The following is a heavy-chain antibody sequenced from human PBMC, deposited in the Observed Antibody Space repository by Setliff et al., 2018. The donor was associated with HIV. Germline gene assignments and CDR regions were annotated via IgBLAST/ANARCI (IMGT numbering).Heavy chain of an antibody. J-gene: IGHJ4*02. CDR1: GGSISSHY. CDR3: AKDFPFAVVTGVSN. V-gene: IGHV4-59*11. Sequence: PSETLSLTCTVSGGSISSHYWSWIRQPPGKGLEWIGSISSTGSTNYNPSLKSRVTISVDTSKNQFSLKLSSVTAADTAVYYCAKDFPFAVVTGVSNWGQGTLVTVSS. CDR2: ISSTGST. D-gene: IGHD3-3*01.